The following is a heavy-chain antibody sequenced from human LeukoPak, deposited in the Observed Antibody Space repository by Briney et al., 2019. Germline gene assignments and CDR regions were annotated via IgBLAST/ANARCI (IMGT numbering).Heavy chain of an antibody. D-gene: IGHD3-3*01. CDR2: IYYSGST. Sequence: SETLSLTCTVSGGSVSSGSYYWSWIRQPPGKGLEWIGYIYYSGSTNYNPSLKSRVTISVDTSKNQFSLKLSSMTAADTAVYYCARVVGRKYYDFWSGYFGLDDAFDIWGQGTMVTVSS. CDR1: GGSVSSGSYY. V-gene: IGHV4-61*01. CDR3: ARVVGRKYYDFWSGYFGLDDAFDI. J-gene: IGHJ3*02.